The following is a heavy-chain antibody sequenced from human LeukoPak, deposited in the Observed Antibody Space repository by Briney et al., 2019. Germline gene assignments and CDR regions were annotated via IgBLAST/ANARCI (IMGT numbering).Heavy chain of an antibody. J-gene: IGHJ6*02. CDR2: ISYDGSNK. CDR1: GFTFSSYG. D-gene: IGHD5-18*01. Sequence: GGSLRLSCAASGFTFSSYGMHWVRQAPGKGLEWVAVISYDGSNKYYADSVKGRFTVSRDNSKNTLYLQMNSLRAEDTAVYYCAKDKLRGYSYGYYYYFYYGMDVWGQGTTVTVSS. CDR3: AKDKLRGYSYGYYYYFYYGMDV. V-gene: IGHV3-30*18.